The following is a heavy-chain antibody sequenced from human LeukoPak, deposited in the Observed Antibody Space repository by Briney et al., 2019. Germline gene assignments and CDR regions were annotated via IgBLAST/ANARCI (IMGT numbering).Heavy chain of an antibody. D-gene: IGHD2-2*01. CDR3: ARDLGTRRDQLYNWFDP. CDR2: IYYSGST. V-gene: IGHV4-59*01. J-gene: IGHJ5*02. Sequence: SETLSLTCTVSGGSISSYYWSWIRQPPGKGLEWIGYIYYSGSTNYNPSLKSRVTISVDTSKNQFSLRLSSVTAADTAVYYCARDLGTRRDQLYNWFDPWGQGTLVTVSS. CDR1: GGSISSYY.